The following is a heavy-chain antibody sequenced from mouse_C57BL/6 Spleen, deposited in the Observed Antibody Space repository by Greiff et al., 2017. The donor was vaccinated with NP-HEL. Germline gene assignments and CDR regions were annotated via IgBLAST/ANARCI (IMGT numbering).Heavy chain of an antibody. CDR3: TRRGSSYVYAMDY. Sequence: EVKLVESGGGLVQPGGSMKLSCAASGFTFSDAWMDWVRQSPEKGLEWVAEIRNKANNHATYYAESVKGRFTISRDDSKSSVYLQMNSLRAEDTGIYYCTRRGSSYVYAMDYWGQGTSVTVSS. D-gene: IGHD1-1*01. CDR2: IRNKANNHAT. CDR1: GFTFSDAW. V-gene: IGHV6-6*01. J-gene: IGHJ4*01.